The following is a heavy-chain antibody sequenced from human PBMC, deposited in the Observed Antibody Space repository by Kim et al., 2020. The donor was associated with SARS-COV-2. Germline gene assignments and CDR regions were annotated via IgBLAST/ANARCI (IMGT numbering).Heavy chain of an antibody. V-gene: IGHV1-69*02. CDR2: A. D-gene: IGHD1-26*01. CDR3: ATTLHSGSYSF. Sequence: ANYAQKFQGRVTITADKSTSTAYMELSSLRSEDTAVYYCATTLHSGSYSFWGQGTLVTVSS. J-gene: IGHJ4*02.